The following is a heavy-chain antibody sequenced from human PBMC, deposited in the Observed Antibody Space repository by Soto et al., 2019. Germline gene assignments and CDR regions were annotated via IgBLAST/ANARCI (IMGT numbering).Heavy chain of an antibody. CDR2: IIPLFGTT. CDR3: ARRLDDRADEGFDV. CDR1: GGTFSTYT. V-gene: IGHV1-69*18. D-gene: IGHD3-16*01. J-gene: IGHJ3*01. Sequence: QVHLVQSGAEVRKPGSSVKVSCKTSGGTFSTYTIYWVRQAPGQGLEWMGRIIPLFGTTRYAQNFQDRATITAEESTSTTYMELSSLRAEDTALYYCARRLDDRADEGFDVWGEGTAVTVSA.